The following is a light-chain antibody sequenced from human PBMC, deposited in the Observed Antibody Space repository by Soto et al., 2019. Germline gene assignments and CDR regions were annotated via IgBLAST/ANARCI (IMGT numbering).Light chain of an antibody. V-gene: IGKV1-5*01. CDR3: QQYHRYSPIT. J-gene: IGKJ5*01. CDR2: DAA. CDR1: QSISRW. Sequence: DFQMTQSPSTLSASVGDRVTITCRASQSISRWLAWYQQKPGKAPTLLIHDAASLQSGVSSRFSGSGSGIEFTLTISNVQPDDFATYYCQQYHRYSPITFGQGTRLEIK.